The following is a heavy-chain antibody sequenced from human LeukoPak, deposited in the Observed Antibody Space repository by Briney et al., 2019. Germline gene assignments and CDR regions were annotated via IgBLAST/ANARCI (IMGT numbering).Heavy chain of an antibody. Sequence: EASVKVSCKASGGTFSSYAISWVRQAPGQGLEWMGGIIPIFGTANYAQKFQGRVTITADESTSTAYMELSSLRSEDTAVYYCARAGVPVYNWFDPWGQGTLVTVSS. CDR1: GGTFSSYA. CDR3: ARAGVPVYNWFDP. J-gene: IGHJ5*02. V-gene: IGHV1-69*13. CDR2: IIPIFGTA. D-gene: IGHD2-2*01.